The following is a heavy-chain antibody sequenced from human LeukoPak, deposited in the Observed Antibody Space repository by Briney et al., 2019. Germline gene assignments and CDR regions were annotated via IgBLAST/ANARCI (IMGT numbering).Heavy chain of an antibody. J-gene: IGHJ4*02. CDR1: GGSISSYY. D-gene: IGHD5-18*01. CDR2: IYYSGST. V-gene: IGHV4-59*01. Sequence: SETLSLTCTVSGGSISSYYWSWIRQPRGKGLEWIGYIYYSGSTNYNPSLKSRVTISVDTSKNQFSLKPSSVTAADTAVSYCARGAGLRLMGYSYGDTRYYFDYWGQGTLVTVSS. CDR3: ARGAGLRLMGYSYGDTRYYFDY.